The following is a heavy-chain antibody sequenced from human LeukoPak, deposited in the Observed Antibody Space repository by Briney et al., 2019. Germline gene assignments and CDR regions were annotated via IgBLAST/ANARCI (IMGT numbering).Heavy chain of an antibody. J-gene: IGHJ4*02. CDR1: GYTFTGYY. CDR2: INTNTGNP. CDR3: ARSYYYEQYYFDY. D-gene: IGHD3-22*01. V-gene: IGHV7-4-1*02. Sequence: ASVKVSCKASGYTFTGYYMHWVRQAPGQGLEWMGWINTNTGNPTYAQGFTGRFVFSLDTSVSTAYLQISSLKAEDTAVYYCARSYYYEQYYFDYWGQGTLVTVSS.